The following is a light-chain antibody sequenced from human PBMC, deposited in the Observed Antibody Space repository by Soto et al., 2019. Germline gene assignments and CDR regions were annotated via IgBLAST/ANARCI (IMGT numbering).Light chain of an antibody. J-gene: IGLJ1*01. CDR1: SSNIGAGYD. CDR2: GNS. V-gene: IGLV1-40*01. Sequence: QSVLTQPPSVSGAPGQRVTISCTGSSSNIGAGYDVHWYQQLPGTAPKLLIYGNSNRPSGVPDRFSGSKSGTSASLAITGLQAEHEADYYCQSYASSLSAYVFGTGTKLTVL. CDR3: QSYASSLSAYV.